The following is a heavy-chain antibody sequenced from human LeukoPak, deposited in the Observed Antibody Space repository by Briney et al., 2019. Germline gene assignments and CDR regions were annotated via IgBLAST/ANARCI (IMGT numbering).Heavy chain of an antibody. CDR1: GGSISSSSHC. J-gene: IGHJ4*02. D-gene: IGHD3-10*01. V-gene: IGHV4-39*01. CDR2: IYYRGTT. CDR3: ARRYYYTSGNYYNEDSDY. Sequence: SETLSLTCTVSGGSISSSSHCWGWIRQSPGKGLEWIGSIYYRGTTYYNPSLKSRVTISIDTSKDQFSLKLSSVTAADTAVYYCARRYYYTSGNYYNEDSDYWGQGTLVTVSS.